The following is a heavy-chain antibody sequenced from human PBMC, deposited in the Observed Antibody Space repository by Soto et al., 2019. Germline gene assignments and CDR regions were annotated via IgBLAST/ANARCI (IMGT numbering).Heavy chain of an antibody. CDR1: GYTFTSYA. CDR2: ISAYNGNT. V-gene: IGHV1-18*01. D-gene: IGHD1-26*01. Sequence: ASVKVSCKAAGYTFTSYAMHWVRQAPGQRLEWMGWISAYNGNTNYAQKLQGRVTMTTDTSTSTAYMELRSLRSDDTAVYYCARASGSSYWFDPWGQGTLVTVSS. J-gene: IGHJ5*02. CDR3: ARASGSSYWFDP.